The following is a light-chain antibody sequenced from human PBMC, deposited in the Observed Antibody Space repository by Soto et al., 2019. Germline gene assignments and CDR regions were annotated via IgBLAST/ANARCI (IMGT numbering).Light chain of an antibody. CDR1: SSDVGSYNY. V-gene: IGLV2-8*01. J-gene: IGLJ2*01. CDR3: SSYAGSNNLL. Sequence: SALTQPPSASGSPGQSVTISCTGTSSDVGSYNYVSWYQQHPGKAPKLMVYEVTKRPSGVPDRFSGSKSGNTASLTVSGLQAEDEAEYFCSSYAGSNNLLFGGGTKLTVL. CDR2: EVT.